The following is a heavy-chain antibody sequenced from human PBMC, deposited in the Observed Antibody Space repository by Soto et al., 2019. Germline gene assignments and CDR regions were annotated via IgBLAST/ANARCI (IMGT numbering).Heavy chain of an antibody. CDR1: GFTFSSYA. J-gene: IGHJ6*02. Sequence: QVQLVESGGGVVQPGRSLRLSCAASGFTFSSYAMHWVRQAPGKGLEWVAVISYDGSNKYYADSVKGRFTISRDNSKKKLYLQMTSLRAEYTAVYDWASEGQQGDGIDVWGQGTPVTVSS. CDR2: ISYDGSNK. D-gene: IGHD6-13*01. V-gene: IGHV3-30-3*01. CDR3: ASEGQQGDGIDV.